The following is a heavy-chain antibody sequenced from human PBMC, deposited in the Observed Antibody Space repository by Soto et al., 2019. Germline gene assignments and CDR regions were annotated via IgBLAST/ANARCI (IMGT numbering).Heavy chain of an antibody. CDR3: ARGYCSGGSCFDFDY. Sequence: SETLSLTCTVSGGSISSYYWSWIRQPPGKGLEWIGYIYYSGSTNYNPSLKSRVTISVDTSKNQFSLKLSSVTAADTAVYYCARGYCSGGSCFDFDYWGQGTLVTVSS. V-gene: IGHV4-59*01. CDR2: IYYSGST. CDR1: GGSISSYY. J-gene: IGHJ4*02. D-gene: IGHD2-15*01.